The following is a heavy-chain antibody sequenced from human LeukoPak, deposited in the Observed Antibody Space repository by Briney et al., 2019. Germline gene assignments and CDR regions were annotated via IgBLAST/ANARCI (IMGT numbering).Heavy chain of an antibody. V-gene: IGHV4-59*01. CDR3: AREVVVVPTAIAFDI. CDR2: THYSGST. Sequence: SETLSLTCTVSGGGSISSYYWSWIRQPPGKGLEWIAYTHYSGSTNYNPSLKSRVTISVDTSKNQFSLKLSSVTAADTAVYYCAREVVVVPTAIAFDIWGQGTMVTVSS. CDR1: GGGSISSYY. D-gene: IGHD2-2*01. J-gene: IGHJ3*02.